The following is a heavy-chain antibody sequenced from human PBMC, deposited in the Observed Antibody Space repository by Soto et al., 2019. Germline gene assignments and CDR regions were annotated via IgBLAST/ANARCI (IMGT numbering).Heavy chain of an antibody. V-gene: IGHV4-59*01. CDR2: IYYSGST. CDR1: GGSISSYY. J-gene: IGHJ6*02. D-gene: IGHD2-21*01. CDR3: AFVKFCAYYHYRMYV. Sequence: SETLSLTCTVSGGSISSYYWSWIRQPPGKGLEWIGYIYYSGSTNYNPSLKSRVTISVDTSKNQFSLKLSSVTAADTAVYYCAFVKFCAYYHYRMYVWGQGSTVPVAS.